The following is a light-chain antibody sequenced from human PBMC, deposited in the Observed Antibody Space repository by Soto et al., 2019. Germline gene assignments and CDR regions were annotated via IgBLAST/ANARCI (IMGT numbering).Light chain of an antibody. CDR3: QQYKTWPT. J-gene: IGKJ4*01. Sequence: EIVMTQSPATLSVSPGERATLSCRASQSVSSNLAWYQQKPGQAPRLLIYGASTRATGIPARFSGGGSGTESTLTISRLQSEDLAVYYCQQYKTWPTFGGGTKVDIK. V-gene: IGKV3D-15*01. CDR1: QSVSSN. CDR2: GAS.